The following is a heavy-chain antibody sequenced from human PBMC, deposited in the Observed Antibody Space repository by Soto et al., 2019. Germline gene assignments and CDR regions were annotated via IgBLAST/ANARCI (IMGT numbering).Heavy chain of an antibody. V-gene: IGHV1-2*04. CDR1: GHTFTSYY. J-gene: IGHJ4*02. D-gene: IGHD3-22*01. Sequence: GASVKVSCKASGHTFTSYYMHWVRQAPGQGLEWMGWINPNSGGTNYAQKFQGWVTMTRDTSISTAYMELSRLRSDDTAVYYCARAGTPGYYYDSSGYYGYWGQGTLVTVSS. CDR3: ARAGTPGYYYDSSGYYGY. CDR2: INPNSGGT.